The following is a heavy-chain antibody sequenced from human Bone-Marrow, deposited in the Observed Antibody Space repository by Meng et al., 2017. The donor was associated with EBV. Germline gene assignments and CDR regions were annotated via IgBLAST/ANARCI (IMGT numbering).Heavy chain of an antibody. CDR2: LIPMSDAP. V-gene: IGHV1-69*01. D-gene: IGHD3-10*01. CDR1: GGTFRSDA. J-gene: IGHJ4*02. CDR3: ASESGRGFTPDY. Sequence: QVQLVPAGAEVKKPGSSVKVSCKTSGGTFRSDAVSWVRQAPGQGLEWMGGLIPMSDAPYYAQKFQDRVTITADESTSAHYMDLSGLRSEDTAVYYCASESGRGFTPDYWGQGTLVTVSS.